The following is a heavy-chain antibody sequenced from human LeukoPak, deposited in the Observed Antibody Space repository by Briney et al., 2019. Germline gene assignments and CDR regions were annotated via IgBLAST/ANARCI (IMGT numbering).Heavy chain of an antibody. D-gene: IGHD2-15*01. CDR3: ARDSPYSDAFDI. CDR1: GFTFSSYS. V-gene: IGHV3-21*01. CDR2: ISSSSSYI. J-gene: IGHJ3*02. Sequence: GGSLRLSCAASGFTFSSYSMNWVRQAPGKGLEWVSSISSSSSYIYYADSVKGRFTISRDNAKNSLYLQMNSLRAEDTAVYYCARDSPYSDAFDIWGQGTMVTVSS.